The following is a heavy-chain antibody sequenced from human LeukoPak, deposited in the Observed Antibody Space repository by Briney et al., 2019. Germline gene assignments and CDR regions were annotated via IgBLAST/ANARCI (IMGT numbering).Heavy chain of an antibody. CDR1: GDSINTDHW. J-gene: IGHJ4*02. D-gene: IGHD5-24*01. V-gene: IGHV4-4*02. Sequence: PSGTLSLTCAVFGDSINTDHWWSWVRQSPGQGLEWIGEIYRDGSTNYNPSLKSRLTISVDKSKNQFSLNMASVTAADTAVYYCASARWDSWGQGTLVTVSP. CDR2: IYRDGST. CDR3: ASARWDS.